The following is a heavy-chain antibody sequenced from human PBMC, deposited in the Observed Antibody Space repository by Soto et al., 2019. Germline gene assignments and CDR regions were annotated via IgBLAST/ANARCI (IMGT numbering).Heavy chain of an antibody. V-gene: IGHV3-74*01. J-gene: IGHJ6*02. CDR2: IMSDGSGT. CDR1: GFTFSSYW. Sequence: EVQLVESGGGLVQPGGSLRLSCAASGFTFSSYWMHWVRQGPGEGLVWVSRIMSDGSGTTYADSVKGRFTISRDNDKNKMYLQKNSLRAEDTAVYHCARSRGSGGVEYNMDVWGQGTTVTVSS. D-gene: IGHD3-16*01. CDR3: ARSRGSGGVEYNMDV.